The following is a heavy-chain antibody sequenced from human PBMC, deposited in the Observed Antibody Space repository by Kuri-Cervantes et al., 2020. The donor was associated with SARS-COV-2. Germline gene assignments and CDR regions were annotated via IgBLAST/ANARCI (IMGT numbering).Heavy chain of an antibody. D-gene: IGHD4-23*01. Sequence: GGSLRLSCAASGFTFSSYAMHWVRQAPGKGLEWVAVIWYDGSNKYHADSVKGRFTISRDNSKNTLYLQMNSLRAEDTAVYYCARILYDGTSWYYGMDVWGQGTTVTVSS. CDR2: IWYDGSNK. CDR3: ARILYDGTSWYYGMDV. CDR1: GFTFSSYA. V-gene: IGHV3-33*08. J-gene: IGHJ6*02.